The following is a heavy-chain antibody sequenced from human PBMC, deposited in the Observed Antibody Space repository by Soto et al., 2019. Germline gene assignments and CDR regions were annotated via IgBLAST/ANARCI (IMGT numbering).Heavy chain of an antibody. Sequence: PGGSLRLSCAASGFTFSSYEMNWVRQAPGKGLEWVSYISSSGSTIYYADSVKGRFTISRDNAKNSLYLQMNSLRAEDTAVYYCASFLRRYFDWLPIDYWGQGTLVTVSS. J-gene: IGHJ4*02. V-gene: IGHV3-48*03. CDR1: GFTFSSYE. D-gene: IGHD3-9*01. CDR3: ASFLRRYFDWLPIDY. CDR2: ISSSGSTI.